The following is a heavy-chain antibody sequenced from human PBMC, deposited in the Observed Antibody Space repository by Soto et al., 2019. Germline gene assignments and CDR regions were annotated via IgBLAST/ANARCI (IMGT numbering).Heavy chain of an antibody. CDR3: TTPLQTCDYGDYVAYYYGMDV. J-gene: IGHJ6*02. CDR2: IKSKTDGGTT. D-gene: IGHD4-17*01. Sequence: EVQLVESGGGLVKPGGSLRLSCTASGFSFSNAWMNWVRQAPGKGLEWVGRIKSKTDGGTTDYAAPVKGRFTISRDDSKNMLYLQMNSLKTEDTAVYYCTTPLQTCDYGDYVAYYYGMDVWGQGTTVTVSS. V-gene: IGHV3-15*07. CDR1: GFSFSNAW.